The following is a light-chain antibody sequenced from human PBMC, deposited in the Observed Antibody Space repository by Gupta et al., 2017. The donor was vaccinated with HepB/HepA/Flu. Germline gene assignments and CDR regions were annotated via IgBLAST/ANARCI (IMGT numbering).Light chain of an antibody. Sequence: DIVMTQSPDSLAVSLGERATINCKSSQSVLLSSSNKNYLAWYQQKPGQPPKLLFYWASTREYGVPDRFSGSASGTDFTLTISVLHAEDVAVYYCQQYVSTGFTFDPGTKVDIK. V-gene: IGKV4-1*01. CDR1: QSVLLSSSNKNY. CDR2: WAS. J-gene: IGKJ3*01. CDR3: QQYVSTGFT.